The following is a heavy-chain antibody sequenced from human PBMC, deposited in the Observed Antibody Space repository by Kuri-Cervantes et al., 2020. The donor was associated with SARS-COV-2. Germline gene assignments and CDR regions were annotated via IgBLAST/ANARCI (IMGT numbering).Heavy chain of an antibody. J-gene: IGHJ4*02. CDR1: GYTFTDYY. CDR2: ITPSGDKT. V-gene: IGHV1-46*01. D-gene: IGHD3-22*01. Sequence: SVKVSCKTSGYTFTDYYMHWVRQAPGQGLEWMGIITPSGDKTYYAQKFRGRVTMTRDTSTSTAYMELRSLRSDDTAVYYCAREGYDSSGLVDYWGQGTLVTVSS. CDR3: AREGYDSSGLVDY.